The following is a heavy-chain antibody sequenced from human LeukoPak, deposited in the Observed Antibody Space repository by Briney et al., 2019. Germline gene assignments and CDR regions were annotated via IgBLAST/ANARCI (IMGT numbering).Heavy chain of an antibody. CDR3: ARSGGMSDFWTGKRWDFHYMDV. CDR2: FDRNRDST. J-gene: IGHJ6*03. D-gene: IGHD3/OR15-3a*01. Sequence: GGCLLLSCGAPGFTFGDYGMSWVRRAPGKGVEWVSGFDRNRDSTGYADSVEDRFTIHIDNAKNSLDLQMGSLRADDAAVYECARSGGMSDFWTGKRWDFHYMDVWGKGTTVTVSS. V-gene: IGHV3-20*01. CDR1: GFTFGDYG.